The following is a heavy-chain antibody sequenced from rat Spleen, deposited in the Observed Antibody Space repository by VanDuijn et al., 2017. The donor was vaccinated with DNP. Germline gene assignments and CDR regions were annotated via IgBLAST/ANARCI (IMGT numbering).Heavy chain of an antibody. V-gene: IGHV5-7*01. CDR1: GFTFSNCN. CDR3: ATGYPEFDY. J-gene: IGHJ2*01. Sequence: EVKLVESGGGLVQPGRSLKLSCAASGFTFSNCNMAWVRQAPKKGLEWVATISYDGSSTYYRDSVKGRFTISRDDAKSTLYLQMDSLRSEDTATYYCATGYPEFDYWGQGVMVTVSS. D-gene: IGHD1-4*01. CDR2: ISYDGSST.